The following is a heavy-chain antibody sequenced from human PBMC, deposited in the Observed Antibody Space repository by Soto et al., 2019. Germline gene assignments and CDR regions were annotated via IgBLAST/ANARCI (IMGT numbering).Heavy chain of an antibody. D-gene: IGHD4-17*01. CDR3: ARGGDDYGDFDY. J-gene: IGHJ4*02. V-gene: IGHV1-8*01. CDR2: MNPNSGNT. CDR1: GYSFTSYE. Sequence: ASVKVSCKASGYSFTSYEINWVRQATGQGLEWMGWMNPNSGNTGYAQKFQGRVTMTRNTSISTAYMELSSLRSEDTAVYYCARGGDDYGDFDYWGQGTLVTVSS.